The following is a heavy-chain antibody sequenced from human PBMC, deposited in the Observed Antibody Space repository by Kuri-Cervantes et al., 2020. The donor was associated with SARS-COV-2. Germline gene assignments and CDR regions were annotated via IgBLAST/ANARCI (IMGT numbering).Heavy chain of an antibody. J-gene: IGHJ6*03. CDR1: GYTFTGYY. CDR2: INPNSGGT. Sequence: ASVKVSCKASGYTFTGYYMHWVRQAPGQGLEWMGWINPNSGGTNYAQKFQGRVTMTRDTSISTAYMELSRLRSEDTAVYYCAREARAVGYSSSWYYYYYYMDVWGKGTTVTVSS. V-gene: IGHV1-2*02. D-gene: IGHD6-13*01. CDR3: AREARAVGYSSSWYYYYYYMDV.